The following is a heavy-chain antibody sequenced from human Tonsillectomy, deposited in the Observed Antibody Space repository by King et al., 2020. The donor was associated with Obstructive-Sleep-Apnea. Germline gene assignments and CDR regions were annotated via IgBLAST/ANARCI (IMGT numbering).Heavy chain of an antibody. CDR2: SKNRVNSYTR. CDR1: GFIFSDHY. CDR3: ARAQTGEGDAFDV. V-gene: IGHV3-72*01. D-gene: IGHD7-27*01. J-gene: IGHJ3*01. Sequence: VQLVESGGGLVQPGGSLRLSCAASGFIFSDHYMNWVRQAPGKGLEWVGRSKNRVNSYTREYAASVRGRFIISRDDSKNFLYLQMNSLKTDDTAVYYCARAQTGEGDAFDVWGQGTMVTVSS.